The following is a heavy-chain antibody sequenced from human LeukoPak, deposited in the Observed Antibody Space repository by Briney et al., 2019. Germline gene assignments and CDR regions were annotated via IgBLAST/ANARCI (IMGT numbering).Heavy chain of an antibody. V-gene: IGHV1-18*01. CDR1: GYTFTSYG. CDR3: ARSYRGSYYGDCFDY. Sequence: VASVKVSCKASGYTFTSYGISWVRQAPGQGLEWMGWISAYNGNTNYAQKLQGRVTMTTDTSTSTAYMELRSLRSDDTAVYYCARSYRGSYYGDCFDYWGQGTLVTVSS. CDR2: ISAYNGNT. D-gene: IGHD1-26*01. J-gene: IGHJ4*02.